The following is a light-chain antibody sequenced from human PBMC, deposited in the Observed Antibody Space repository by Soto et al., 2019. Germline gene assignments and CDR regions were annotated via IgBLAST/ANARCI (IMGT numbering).Light chain of an antibody. CDR2: GAS. CDR1: QSVSSN. Sequence: IVLTQSPGILSLSPGERSTLSCRASQSVSSNLAWYQQKPGQAPRLLIYGASTRATGIPARFSGSGSGTEFTLTISSLQSEDFAIYYCQQYNNWPLTFGGGTKVDIK. CDR3: QQYNNWPLT. J-gene: IGKJ4*01. V-gene: IGKV3-15*01.